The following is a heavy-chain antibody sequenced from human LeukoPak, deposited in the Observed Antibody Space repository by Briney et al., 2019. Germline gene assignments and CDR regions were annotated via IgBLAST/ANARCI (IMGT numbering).Heavy chain of an antibody. D-gene: IGHD2-2*01. CDR2: IWYDGSEQ. CDR1: GFTFSSYA. J-gene: IGHJ4*02. Sequence: GGSLRLSCAASGFTFSSYAMSWVRQAPGKGLEWVAIIWYDGSEQYYADSVKGRFTISRDNSKNTVFLQLSSLRADDSAMYYCAKDWGTSGDRSSYGFLDHWGQGTLVTVSS. CDR3: AKDWGTSGDRSSYGFLDH. V-gene: IGHV3-33*06.